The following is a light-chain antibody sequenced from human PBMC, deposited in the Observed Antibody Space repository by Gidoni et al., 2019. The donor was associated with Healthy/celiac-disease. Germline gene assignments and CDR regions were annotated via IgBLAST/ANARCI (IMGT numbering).Light chain of an antibody. Sequence: EIVLTQSPATLSLSPGERATLSCRASQSVSSYLAWYQQKPGQAPRLLIYDASNRATVIPARFSGSGSWTDVTLTISSLEPEDFAVYYCQQRSNWPTFGQGTRLEIK. CDR2: DAS. J-gene: IGKJ5*01. CDR3: QQRSNWPT. V-gene: IGKV3-11*01. CDR1: QSVSSY.